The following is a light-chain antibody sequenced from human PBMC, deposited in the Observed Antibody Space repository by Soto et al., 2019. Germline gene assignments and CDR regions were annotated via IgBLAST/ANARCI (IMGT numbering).Light chain of an antibody. CDR2: DTS. J-gene: IGKJ1*01. CDR1: QSVSSSY. CDR3: QQCGSSPS. V-gene: IGKV3-20*01. Sequence: EIVLTQSPGTLSLSPGERATLSCRASQSVSSSYLAWYQQKPGQAPRLLIYDTSSRPTGIPERFSGSGSGTDFTLAISRQEPEDFAVYYCQQCGSSPSFGQGTKVELK.